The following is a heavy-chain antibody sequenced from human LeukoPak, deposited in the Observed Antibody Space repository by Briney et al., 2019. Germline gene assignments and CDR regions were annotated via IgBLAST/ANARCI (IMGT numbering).Heavy chain of an antibody. D-gene: IGHD4-17*01. CDR3: AKDGWSHGDYVSYYYYMDV. J-gene: IGHJ6*03. CDR1: GFTFSSYA. Sequence: GRSLRLSCAASGFTFSSYAMHWVRQAPGKGLEWVAVISYDGSNKYYADSVKGRFTISRDNSKNTLYLQMNSLRAEDTAVYYCAKDGWSHGDYVSYYYYMDVWGKGTTVTVSS. V-gene: IGHV3-30*04. CDR2: ISYDGSNK.